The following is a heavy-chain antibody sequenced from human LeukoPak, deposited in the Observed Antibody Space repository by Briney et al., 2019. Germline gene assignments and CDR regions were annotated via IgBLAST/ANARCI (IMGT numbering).Heavy chain of an antibody. V-gene: IGHV3-48*01. CDR1: GFTFSSYS. CDR2: ISSSSSTM. J-gene: IGHJ4*02. Sequence: GGSLRLSCAASGFTFSSYSMNWVRQAPGKGLEWVSYISSSSSTMYYADSVKGRFTISRDNAKNSLYLQMNSLRAEDTAVYYCARDPLGLTTAPIFDYWGQGTLVTVSS. CDR3: ARDPLGLTTAPIFDY. D-gene: IGHD4-17*01.